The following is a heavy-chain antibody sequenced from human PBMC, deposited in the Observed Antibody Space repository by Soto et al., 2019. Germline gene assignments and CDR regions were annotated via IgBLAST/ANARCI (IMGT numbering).Heavy chain of an antibody. CDR3: AKPPVITASYYYYAMDV. V-gene: IGHV3-23*01. CDR1: GFTFSTYP. CDR2: IRGSGIST. Sequence: EAQLSESGGGLAQPGGSLRLSCAASGFTFSTYPMSWVRQTPGKGLEWVSGIRGSGISTYYADSVKGRFTISRDNSKNAVFLQMNSLRAEDTDVDYCAKPPVITASYYYYAMDVWGQGTTVTVSS. J-gene: IGHJ6*02. D-gene: IGHD4-4*01.